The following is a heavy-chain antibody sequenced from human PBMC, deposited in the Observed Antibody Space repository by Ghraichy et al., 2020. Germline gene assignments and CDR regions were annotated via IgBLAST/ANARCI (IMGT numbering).Heavy chain of an antibody. V-gene: IGHV3-21*01. CDR1: GFTFSSFG. CDR2: ISGASAYI. J-gene: IGHJ4*02. D-gene: IGHD3-22*01. Sequence: GESLNISCAASGFTFSSFGMNWVRQAPGKGLEWVSSISGASAYIYYTDSVKGRFTMSRDNAKNSLYLQMNSLRAEDTAVYYCTRDTGGSAYSSGYYSPPGYWGQGTLVTVSS. CDR3: TRDTGGSAYSSGYYSPPGY.